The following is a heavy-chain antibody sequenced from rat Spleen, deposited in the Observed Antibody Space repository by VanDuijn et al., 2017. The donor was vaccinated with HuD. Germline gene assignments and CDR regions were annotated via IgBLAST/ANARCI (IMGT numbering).Heavy chain of an antibody. Sequence: EVQLVESGGGLVQPGRSLKLSCAASGFTFSDFYMAWVRQAPKRGLEWIASIKFEDFTPYYGDSVMGRFTISRDDGESTLYLQMNSLRSEDTATYYCARRGYYDGYYVTPFDYWGQGVMVTVSS. CDR1: GFTFSDFY. D-gene: IGHD1-12*03. J-gene: IGHJ2*01. CDR3: ARRGYYDGYYVTPFDY. V-gene: IGHV5-22*01. CDR2: IKFEDFTP.